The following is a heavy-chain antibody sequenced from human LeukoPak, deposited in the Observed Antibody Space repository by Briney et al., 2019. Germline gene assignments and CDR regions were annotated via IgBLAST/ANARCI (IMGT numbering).Heavy chain of an antibody. CDR1: GYTFTSYG. D-gene: IGHD3-10*01. CDR3: ARDIVYGSGPFPFDY. CDR2: ISAYNGNT. V-gene: IGHV1-18*01. J-gene: IGHJ4*02. Sequence: ASVKVSCKASGYTFTSYGISWVRQAPGQGLEWMGWISAYNGNTNYAQKLQGRVTMTTDTSTSTAYMELRSLRSDDTAVYYCARDIVYGSGPFPFDYWGQGTLATVSS.